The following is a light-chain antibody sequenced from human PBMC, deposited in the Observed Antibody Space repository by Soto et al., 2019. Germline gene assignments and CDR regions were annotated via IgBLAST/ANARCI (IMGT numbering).Light chain of an antibody. CDR1: TGAVTSGNY. V-gene: IGLV7-43*01. CDR2: SAT. J-gene: IGLJ3*02. Sequence: QAVVTQEPSLTVSPGGTVTLTCASSTGAVTSGNYPNWFQQKPGQPPMPLIYSATNKHSWTPARFSGSLLGGKAALTLSGVQPEDEAEYYCLLYYGGAFWVFGGGTKLTVL. CDR3: LLYYGGAFWV.